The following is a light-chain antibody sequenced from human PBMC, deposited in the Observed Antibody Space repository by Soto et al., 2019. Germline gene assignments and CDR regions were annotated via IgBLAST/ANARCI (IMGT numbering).Light chain of an antibody. V-gene: IGLV2-14*01. Sequence: QSVLTQPASVSGSPGQSITISCTGTSSDVGGYNYVSWYQQHPGKAPKLMIYDVSNRPSGVSNRFSGSKSGNTASLTISGLQAEDEADYYCSSYTSSSTYVFGTGTKVT. J-gene: IGLJ1*01. CDR1: SSDVGGYNY. CDR3: SSYTSSSTYV. CDR2: DVS.